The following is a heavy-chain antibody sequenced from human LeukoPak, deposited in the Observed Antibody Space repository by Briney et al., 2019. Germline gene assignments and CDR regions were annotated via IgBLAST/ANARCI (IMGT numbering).Heavy chain of an antibody. D-gene: IGHD6-6*01. V-gene: IGHV3-33*01. CDR3: ARGQLPRGYYYGMDV. CDR1: GFTFSSYG. J-gene: IGHJ6*02. CDR2: IWYDGSNK. Sequence: GGSLRLSCAASGFTFSSYGMHWVRQAPGKGLEWVAVIWYDGSNKYYADSVKGRFTISRDNSKNTLYLQMNSLRGEDTAVYYCARGQLPRGYYYGMDVWGQGTTVTVSS.